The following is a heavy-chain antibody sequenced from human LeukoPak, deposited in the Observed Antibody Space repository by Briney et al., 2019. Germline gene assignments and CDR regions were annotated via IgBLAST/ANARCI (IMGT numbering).Heavy chain of an antibody. D-gene: IGHD3-22*01. Sequence: GASLRLSCAASGFTFRNYGMHWVRQAPGKGLEWVAVVSYEGSNQYYADSVKGRFTISRDNSKNTLYLQMNSPRAEDTAVYYCAKSRSDDNSGYFDLWGPGILVTVSS. V-gene: IGHV3-30*18. CDR2: VSYEGSNQ. CDR1: GFTFRNYG. J-gene: IGHJ4*02. CDR3: AKSRSDDNSGYFDL.